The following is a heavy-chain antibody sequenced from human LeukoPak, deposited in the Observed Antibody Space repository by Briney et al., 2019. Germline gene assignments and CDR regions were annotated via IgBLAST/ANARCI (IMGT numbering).Heavy chain of an antibody. CDR1: GYTFTGYY. CDR2: INPNSGGT. CDR3: ARLGSRVVYAMYAFDI. V-gene: IGHV1-2*02. Sequence: ASVKVSCKASGYTFTGYYMHWVRQAPGQGLEWMGWINPNSGGTNYAQKFQGRVTMTRDTSISTAYMELSRLRSDDTAVYYCARLGSRVVYAMYAFDIWGQGTMVTVSS. J-gene: IGHJ3*02. D-gene: IGHD2-8*02.